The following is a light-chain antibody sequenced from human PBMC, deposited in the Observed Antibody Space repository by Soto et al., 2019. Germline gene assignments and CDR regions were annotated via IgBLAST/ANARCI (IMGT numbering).Light chain of an antibody. V-gene: IGKV3-15*01. CDR2: GAS. CDR1: QSVSSN. Sequence: EIVMTQSPATLSVSPGERATLSCRASQSVSSNLAWYQHKPGQAPRVLIYGASTRATGIPARFSGSGSGTEFTLTINSLQSEDFAVYYCQHFNNWPLTFGGGTKVEIK. J-gene: IGKJ4*01. CDR3: QHFNNWPLT.